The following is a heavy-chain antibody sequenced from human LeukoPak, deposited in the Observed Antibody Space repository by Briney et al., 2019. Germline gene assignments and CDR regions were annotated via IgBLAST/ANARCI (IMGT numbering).Heavy chain of an antibody. CDR1: GFTFSSYA. Sequence: GGSLRLSCAASGFTFSSYAMSWVRQAPGKGLEWVSVLYSGGGAYYADSVKDRFTISRDYSQNTLLLQMNSLRAEDTALYYCARGKTSDDIVEDAFDIWGQGTMVAVSS. V-gene: IGHV3-23*03. D-gene: IGHD2-15*01. J-gene: IGHJ3*02. CDR2: LYSGGGA. CDR3: ARGKTSDDIVEDAFDI.